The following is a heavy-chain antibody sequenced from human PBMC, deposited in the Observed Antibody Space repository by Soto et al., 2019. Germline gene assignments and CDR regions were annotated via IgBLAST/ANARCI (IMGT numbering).Heavy chain of an antibody. J-gene: IGHJ4*02. CDR3: ARALLRLGELSFGSFDY. D-gene: IGHD3-16*02. CDR1: GGTFRNHG. Sequence: QVHLVQSGAEVRKPGSSVKVSCKASGGTFRNHGINWVRQAPGQGLEWVGAFIPILGTTNYAPKFQGRVTITADESTSTAYIQLSSLRSEDSAIYFCARALLRLGELSFGSFDYWGQGTLVIVAS. V-gene: IGHV1-69*01. CDR2: FIPILGTT.